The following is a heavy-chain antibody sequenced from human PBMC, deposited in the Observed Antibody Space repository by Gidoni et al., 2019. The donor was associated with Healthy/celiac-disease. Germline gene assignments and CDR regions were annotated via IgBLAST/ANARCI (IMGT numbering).Heavy chain of an antibody. J-gene: IGHJ4*02. CDR3: AWESSEGATVVL. CDR1: GLTFSSYS. CDR2: MRSSSSTI. D-gene: IGHD1-26*01. V-gene: IGHV3-48*02. Sequence: EVQLAESGGCLVQPGGSLRLSCSASGLTFSSYSMNWVPQAPGKGLECVSYMRSSSSTIYYADYVKGRCTISRDNAKNALYLQMNSLRDEDTAVYYCAWESSEGATVVLWGQGSLVTVSS.